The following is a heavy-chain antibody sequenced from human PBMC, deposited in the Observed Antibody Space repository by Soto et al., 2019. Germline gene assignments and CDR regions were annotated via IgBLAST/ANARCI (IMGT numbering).Heavy chain of an antibody. CDR2: ISGSGGST. Sequence: GGSLRLSCAASGFTVSSYAMSWVRQAPGKGLEWVSAISGSGGSTYYADSVKGRFTISRDSSKNTLYLQMNSLRAEDTAVYYCAKVQWPESDYYFDYWGQGTLVTVSS. J-gene: IGHJ4*02. D-gene: IGHD6-19*01. CDR1: GFTVSSYA. CDR3: AKVQWPESDYYFDY. V-gene: IGHV3-23*01.